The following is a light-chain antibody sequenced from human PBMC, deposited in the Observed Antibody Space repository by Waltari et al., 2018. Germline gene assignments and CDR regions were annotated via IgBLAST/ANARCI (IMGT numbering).Light chain of an antibody. CDR3: QQYDNYWT. CDR1: QSITRW. V-gene: IGKV1-5*03. J-gene: IGKJ1*01. CDR2: SAS. Sequence: DIQMIKSPSTLSASVGDRVTITCRASQSITRWLAWYQQKPGKAPNLLIYSASNLESGVPSRFSGSGSGTEFTLTIISLQPDDFATYYCQQYDNYWTFGQGTKVEIK.